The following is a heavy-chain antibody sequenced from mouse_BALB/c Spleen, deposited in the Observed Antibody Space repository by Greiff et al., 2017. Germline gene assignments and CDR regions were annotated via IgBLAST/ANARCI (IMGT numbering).Heavy chain of an antibody. CDR1: GYTFTSYV. J-gene: IGHJ4*01. V-gene: IGHV1-14*01. CDR2: INPYNDGT. D-gene: IGHD2-10*01. Sequence: EVQLQQSGPELVKPGASVKMSCKASGYTFTSYVMHWVKQKPGQGLEWIGYINPYNDGTKYNEKFKGKATLTSDKSSSTAYMELSSLTSEDSAVYYGASPAYYGNYYAMDYWGQGTSVTVSS. CDR3: ASPAYYGNYYAMDY.